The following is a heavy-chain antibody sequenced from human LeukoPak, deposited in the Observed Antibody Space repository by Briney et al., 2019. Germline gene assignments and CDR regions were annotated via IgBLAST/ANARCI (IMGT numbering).Heavy chain of an antibody. V-gene: IGHV3-21*01. CDR3: ARVVPAAMGMDDAFDI. J-gene: IGHJ3*02. D-gene: IGHD2-2*01. CDR2: ISSSSSYI. CDR1: GFTFSSYS. Sequence: GGSLRLSCAASGFTFSSYSMNWVRQAPGKGLEWVPSISSSSSYIYYADSVKGRFTISRDNAKNSLYLQMNSLRAEDTAVYYCARVVPAAMGMDDAFDIWGQGTGVTVSS.